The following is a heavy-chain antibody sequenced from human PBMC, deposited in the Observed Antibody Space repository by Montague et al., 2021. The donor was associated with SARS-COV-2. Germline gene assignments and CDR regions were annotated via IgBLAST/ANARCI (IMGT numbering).Heavy chain of an antibody. J-gene: IGHJ2*01. CDR1: GGSFSGYY. V-gene: IGHV4-34*01. Sequence: SETLSLTCAVHGGSFSGYYWSWIRQPPGKGLEWIGEINHSGSTNYNPSLKSRVSISVDTSKNQFSLKLSSVTAADTAVYYCARGAPTITMIVVVFTGAGWSFDLGGRGPLVTASP. CDR3: ARGAPTITMIVVVFTGAGWSFDL. CDR2: INHSGST. D-gene: IGHD3-22*01.